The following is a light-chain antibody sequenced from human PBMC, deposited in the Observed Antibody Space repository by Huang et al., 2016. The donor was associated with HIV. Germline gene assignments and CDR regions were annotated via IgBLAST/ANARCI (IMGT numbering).Light chain of an antibody. CDR2: WAT. V-gene: IGKV4-1*01. Sequence: DIVMTQSPDSLAVSPGERATINCKSSQTVLYSLNKKNYVAWFQQKPGRPPKLLIYWATTRDSGVPDRFSGSGSGTDFTLTINNLQAEDVAVYFCLQYYSVPQTFGHGTKVEIK. CDR1: QTVLYSLNKKNY. CDR3: LQYYSVPQT. J-gene: IGKJ1*01.